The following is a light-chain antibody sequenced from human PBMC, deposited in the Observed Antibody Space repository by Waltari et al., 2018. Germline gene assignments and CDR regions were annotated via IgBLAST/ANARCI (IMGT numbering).Light chain of an antibody. CDR1: QGISTS. J-gene: IGKJ3*01. V-gene: IGKV3-15*01. CDR3: QQYNDWPPFT. CDR2: AAT. Sequence: EIVMTQSPATLSVFPGETATLSCRASQGISTSLAWIQQKPGQAPRLLIYAATVRATGIPARFSGSGSDTDFTLSISSLQSEDSATYYCQQYNDWPPFTFGPGTTVHIK.